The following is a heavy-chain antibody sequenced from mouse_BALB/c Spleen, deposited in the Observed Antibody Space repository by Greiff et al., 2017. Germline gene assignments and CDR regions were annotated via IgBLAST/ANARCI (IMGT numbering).Heavy chain of an antibody. J-gene: IGHJ1*01. D-gene: IGHD4-1*01. Sequence: VKLVESGAELARPGASVKLSCKASGYTFTSYWMQWVKQRPGQGLKWIGAIYPGDGDPRYTQKFKGKATLTADKSSSTAYMQHSSLASEASAVYYCARAGNCDYGYFDVWGAGTTVTVSS. CDR1: GYTFTSYW. CDR3: ARAGNCDYGYFDV. CDR2: IYPGDGDP. V-gene: IGHV1-87*01.